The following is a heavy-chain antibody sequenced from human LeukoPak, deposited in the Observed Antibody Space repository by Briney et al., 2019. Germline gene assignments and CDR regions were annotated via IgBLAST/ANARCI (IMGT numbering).Heavy chain of an antibody. D-gene: IGHD5-18*01. CDR1: GGSISSSSYY. V-gene: IGHV4-39*07. J-gene: IGHJ4*02. CDR2: INHSGST. CDR3: ARRRGYSYAGSRGPPKYFDY. Sequence: PSETLSLTCTVSGGSISSSSYYWSWLPQPPGKGLEWIGEINHSGSTNYNPFLKSRVTISVDTSKNQFSLKLSSVPAADTAVYYCARRRGYSYAGSRGPPKYFDYWGQGTLVTVSS.